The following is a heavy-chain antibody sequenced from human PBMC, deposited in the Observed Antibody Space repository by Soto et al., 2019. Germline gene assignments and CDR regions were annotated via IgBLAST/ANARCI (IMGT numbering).Heavy chain of an antibody. CDR1: GYTFTSYD. V-gene: IGHV1-18*01. CDR2: ISAYNGGT. Sequence: ASVKVSCKASGYTFTSYDISWVRQAPGQGLEWMGWISAYNGGTNYAQKLQGRVTMTTDTSTSTVYMELRSLRSDDTAVYYCAYAGYSGSWSPRIDYWGQATLVTVSS. CDR3: AYAGYSGSWSPRIDY. J-gene: IGHJ4*02. D-gene: IGHD6-13*01.